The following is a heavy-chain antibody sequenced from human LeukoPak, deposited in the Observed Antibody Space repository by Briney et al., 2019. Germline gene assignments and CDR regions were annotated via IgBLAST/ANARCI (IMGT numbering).Heavy chain of an antibody. CDR3: AREARFLAARVEPNWFDH. CDR1: GGSISSYY. CDR2: IYYSGST. J-gene: IGHJ5*02. D-gene: IGHD3-3*01. V-gene: IGHV4-59*01. Sequence: PSETLSLTCTVSGGSISSYYWSWIRQPPGKGLEWIGYIYYSGSTNYNPSLKSRVTISVDTSKNQFSLKLSSVTAADTAVYYCAREARFLAARVEPNWFDHWGQGTLVTVSS.